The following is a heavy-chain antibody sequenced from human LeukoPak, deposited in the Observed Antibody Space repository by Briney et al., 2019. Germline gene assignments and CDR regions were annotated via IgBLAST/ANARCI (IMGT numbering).Heavy chain of an antibody. CDR1: GFTFNNYW. Sequence: GGSPRLCCAASGFTFNNYWMSWVRQAPGKGLEWVANIKPDGGDKYYVGSVKGRFTISRDNDKNSMCLQMNSLRAEDTAVYYCARERGWELPSSFDSWGQGTLVTVSS. CDR2: IKPDGGDK. V-gene: IGHV3-7*01. D-gene: IGHD1-26*01. CDR3: ARERGWELPSSFDS. J-gene: IGHJ4*02.